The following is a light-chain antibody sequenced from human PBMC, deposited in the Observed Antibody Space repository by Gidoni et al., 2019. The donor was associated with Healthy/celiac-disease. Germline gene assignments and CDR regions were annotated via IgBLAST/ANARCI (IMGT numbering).Light chain of an antibody. J-gene: IGKJ4*01. V-gene: IGKV1-33*01. Sequence: DIQMTQSPSSLSASVGDRVTITCQASQDISNYLNWYQQKPGKAPKLLIYDASNLEPGVPSRFSGSGSGTDFTFTISSLQPEDIATYYCQQYDNLLTFXGXTKVEIK. CDR2: DAS. CDR1: QDISNY. CDR3: QQYDNLLT.